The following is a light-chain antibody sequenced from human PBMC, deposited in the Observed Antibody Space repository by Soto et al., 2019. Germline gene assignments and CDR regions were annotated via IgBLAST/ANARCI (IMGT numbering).Light chain of an antibody. V-gene: IGKV3-20*01. J-gene: IGKJ1*01. CDR3: QQYGSSPRT. Sequence: IVLTQSPATLSLSPGERATLSWGASESLSSSYLAWYQQKPGQAPRLLVYGASSRATGIPDRFSVSGSGTDFTLTINRLETEDFAVYDCQQYGSSPRTFGQGTKVDI. CDR1: ESLSSSY. CDR2: GAS.